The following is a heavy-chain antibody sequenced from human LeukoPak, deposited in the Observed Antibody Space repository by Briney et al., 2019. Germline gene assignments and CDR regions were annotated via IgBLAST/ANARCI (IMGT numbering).Heavy chain of an antibody. D-gene: IGHD4-17*01. CDR2: ISRHSGAST. Sequence: GGSLRLSCAASGFTFSSYDMYWVRQAPGKGLECVASISRHSGASTYYAASVKGRFTISRDNSRSTLYLQMNSLRADDTAVYYCSKKGQNGDYGKPDWGQGTLVTVSS. V-gene: IGHV3-23*01. CDR3: SKKGQNGDYGKPD. CDR1: GFTFSSYD. J-gene: IGHJ4*02.